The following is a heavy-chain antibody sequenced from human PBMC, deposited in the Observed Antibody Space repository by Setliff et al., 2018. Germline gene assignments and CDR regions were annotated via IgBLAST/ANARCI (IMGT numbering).Heavy chain of an antibody. D-gene: IGHD5-18*01. CDR2: IYPGDSDT. CDR3: ARRNTAMVYGFDI. J-gene: IGHJ3*02. CDR1: EYSFTTYW. V-gene: IGHV5-51*01. Sequence: PGAYLTLSCKASEYSFTTYWIGWVRQMPGKGLEWMGIIYPGDSDTRYSPSFQGQVTISADKSINTAYLQWSSLKASDTAMYYCARRNTAMVYGFDIWSQGTRGTVSS.